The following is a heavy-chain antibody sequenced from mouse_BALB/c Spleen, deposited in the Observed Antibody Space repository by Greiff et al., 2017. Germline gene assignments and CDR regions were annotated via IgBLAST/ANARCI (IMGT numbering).Heavy chain of an antibody. Sequence: QVQLKESGAELVRPGTSVKVSCKASGYAFTNYLIEWVKQRPGQGLEWIGVINPGSGGTNYNEKFKGKATLTADKSSSTAYMQLSSLTSDDSAVYFCARGGNYVRTYWGQGTLVTVSA. CDR3: ARGGNYVRTY. CDR1: GYAFTNYL. J-gene: IGHJ3*01. CDR2: INPGSGGT. D-gene: IGHD2-1*01. V-gene: IGHV1-54*01.